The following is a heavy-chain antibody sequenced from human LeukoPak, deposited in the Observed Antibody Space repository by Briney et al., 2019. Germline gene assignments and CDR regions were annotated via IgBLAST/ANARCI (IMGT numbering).Heavy chain of an antibody. J-gene: IGHJ5*02. Sequence: GGSLRLSCAASGFTFSSYWMHWVRQAPGKGLVWVSRINSDGSTTTYADSVRGRFTISRDNSESRLYLQMSSLRVEDTAVYYCAREHTIAATGTHWFAPWGQGTLVTVSS. CDR2: INSDGSTT. V-gene: IGHV3-74*03. D-gene: IGHD6-13*01. CDR1: GFTFSSYW. CDR3: AREHTIAATGTHWFAP.